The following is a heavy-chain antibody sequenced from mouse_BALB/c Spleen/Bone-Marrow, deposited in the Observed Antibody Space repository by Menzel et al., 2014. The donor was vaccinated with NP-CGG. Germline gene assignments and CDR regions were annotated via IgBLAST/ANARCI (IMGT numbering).Heavy chain of an antibody. D-gene: IGHD2-14*01. V-gene: IGHV1S130*01. CDR3: ARHHRYAYYFDY. J-gene: IGHJ2*01. Sequence: QVQLQQSGSVPVRPGASVKLSCKASGYTFTNSWTHWAKQRPGQGLEWIGEIHPNSSNTNFNEKFKVKATLTVDTSSSTAYVDLSSLIAEDSAVYYCARHHRYAYYFDYWGQGTTLTVSS. CDR2: IHPNSSNT. CDR1: GYTFTNSW.